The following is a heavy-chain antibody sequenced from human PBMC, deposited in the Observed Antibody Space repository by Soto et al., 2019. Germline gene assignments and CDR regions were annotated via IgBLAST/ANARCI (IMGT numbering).Heavy chain of an antibody. V-gene: IGHV1-2*02. D-gene: IGHD3-3*01. CDR1: GYIFSANY. J-gene: IGHJ5*02. Sequence: GASVKVSCKASGYIFSANYIHWVRQAPGQGLEWLGWINPHSGATNYAQKFLGRVTMSADTSASTAYMDLARLKSDDTAVYYCARSSGGVFGIIIEGSNWFAPWGQGTLVTVSS. CDR3: ARSSGGVFGIIIEGSNWFAP. CDR2: INPHSGAT.